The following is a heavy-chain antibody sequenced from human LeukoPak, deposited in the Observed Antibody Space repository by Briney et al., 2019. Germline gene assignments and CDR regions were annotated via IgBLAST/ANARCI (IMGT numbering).Heavy chain of an antibody. V-gene: IGHV4-39*01. CDR3: ARHPLSSRYCSGGSCFGLPPTALNFDY. CDR1: GGSISSSSYY. CDR2: IYYSGST. Sequence: SETLSLTCTVSGGSISSSSYYWGWIRQPPGKGLEWIGSIYYSGSTYYNPSLKSRVTISVDTSKNQFSLKLSSVTAADTAVYYCARHPLSSRYCSGGSCFGLPPTALNFDYWGQGTLVTVSS. D-gene: IGHD2-15*01. J-gene: IGHJ4*02.